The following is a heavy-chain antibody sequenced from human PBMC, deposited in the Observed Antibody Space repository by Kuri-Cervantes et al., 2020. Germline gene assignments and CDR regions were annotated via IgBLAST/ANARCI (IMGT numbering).Heavy chain of an antibody. CDR2: IWYDGSNK. CDR3: AREGRIGGYPGNHFDY. D-gene: IGHD2-15*01. Sequence: LSLTCAASGFTFDDYGMSWVRQAPGKGLEWVAVIWYDGSNKYYADSVEGRFTISRDNSKNTLYLQMNSLRAEDTAVYYCAREGRIGGYPGNHFDYWGQGTLVTVSS. J-gene: IGHJ4*02. V-gene: IGHV3-33*08. CDR1: GFTFDDYG.